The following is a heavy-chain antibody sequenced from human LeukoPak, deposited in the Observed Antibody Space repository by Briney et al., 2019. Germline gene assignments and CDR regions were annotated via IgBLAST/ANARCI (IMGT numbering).Heavy chain of an antibody. V-gene: IGHV4-34*01. CDR3: ASITIFGMVPTTTWFDP. Sequence: SQTLSLTCAVYGGSFIGYYWSWIRQPPGKGREWIGEINHSGSTNYNPPLKSRVTISVDTSKNQFSLKLSSVTAADTAVYYCASITIFGMVPTTTWFDPWCQGTLVTVSS. CDR1: GGSFIGYY. CDR2: INHSGST. J-gene: IGHJ5*02. D-gene: IGHD3-3*01.